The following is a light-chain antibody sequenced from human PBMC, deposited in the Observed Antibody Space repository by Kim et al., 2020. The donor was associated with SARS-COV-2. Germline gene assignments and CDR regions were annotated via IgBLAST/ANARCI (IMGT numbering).Light chain of an antibody. V-gene: IGLV1-44*01. Sequence: QSVLTQPPSASGTPGQRVTISCSGSSSNIGSNTVSWYQQFPGTAPQLLIDTDDRRPSGVSDRVSCSKSGTSASLAISALRSEDEADYYCATWDDSLDVWMFGGGTQLTVL. CDR2: TDD. CDR1: SSNIGSNT. J-gene: IGLJ3*02. CDR3: ATWDDSLDVWM.